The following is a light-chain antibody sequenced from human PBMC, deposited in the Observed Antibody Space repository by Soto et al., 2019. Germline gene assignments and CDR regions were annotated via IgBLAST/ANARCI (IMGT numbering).Light chain of an antibody. CDR1: SSDVGAYTY. V-gene: IGLV2-8*01. CDR2: EVS. Sequence: QSVLTQPPSASGSPGQSVTISCTGTSSDVGAYTYVSWYQQRPGKAPELLIYEVSKRPSGVPDRFSGSKSGNMASLTVSGLQAEDEADYYCSSYAGTNIYYVFGTGTKVTVL. J-gene: IGLJ1*01. CDR3: SSYAGTNIYYV.